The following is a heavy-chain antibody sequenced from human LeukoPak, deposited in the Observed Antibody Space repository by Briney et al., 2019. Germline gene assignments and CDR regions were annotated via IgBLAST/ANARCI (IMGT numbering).Heavy chain of an antibody. V-gene: IGHV3-74*01. CDR3: ARGIAVAGRTTTTPLDY. CDR1: GFTFSSYW. J-gene: IGHJ4*02. D-gene: IGHD6-19*01. CDR2: INSDGSST. Sequence: PGGSLRLPCAASGFTFSSYWMHWVRQAPGKGLVWVSRINSDGSSTSYADSVKGRFTISRDNAKNTLYLQMNSLRAEDTAVYYCARGIAVAGRTTTTPLDYWGQGTLVTVSS.